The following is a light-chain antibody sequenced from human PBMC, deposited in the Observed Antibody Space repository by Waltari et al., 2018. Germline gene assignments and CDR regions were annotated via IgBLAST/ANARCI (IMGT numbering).Light chain of an antibody. J-gene: IGLJ1*01. Sequence: QSVLTQPPSVSGAPGQRVTISFTGSSSNIGAGHDVHWYKQLPGTAPKPLIHCATNRPSGVPDRFSGSKSGTSASLAISGLQAEDEADYYCQSYDSSLSASVFGTGTKVTVL. CDR3: QSYDSSLSASV. CDR1: SSNIGAGHD. CDR2: CAT. V-gene: IGLV1-40*01.